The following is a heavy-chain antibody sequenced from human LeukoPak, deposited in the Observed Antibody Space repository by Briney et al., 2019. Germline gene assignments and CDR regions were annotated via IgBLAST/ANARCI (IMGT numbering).Heavy chain of an antibody. Sequence: SETLSLTCTVSGGSISSYYWSWIRQPPGKGLEWIGYIYYSGSTNYNPSLKSRVTISVDTSKNQFSLELSSVTAADTAVYYCARASSSGWYAGAFDIWGQGTMVTVSS. D-gene: IGHD6-19*01. CDR1: GGSISSYY. J-gene: IGHJ3*02. CDR2: IYYSGST. V-gene: IGHV4-59*01. CDR3: ARASSSGWYAGAFDI.